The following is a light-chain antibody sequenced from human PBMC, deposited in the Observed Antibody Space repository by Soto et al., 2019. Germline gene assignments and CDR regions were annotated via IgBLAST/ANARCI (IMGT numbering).Light chain of an antibody. V-gene: IGKV1-5*03. J-gene: IGKJ1*01. CDR2: KAS. Sequence: DIQMTQSPSTLSGSVGDRVTITCRASQTISSWLAWYQQKPGKAPKLLIYKASTLKSGVPSRFSGSGSGTEFTLTISSLQPDDCATYYFQHYNSYSEAFGQGTKRDIK. CDR1: QTISSW. CDR3: QHYNSYSEA.